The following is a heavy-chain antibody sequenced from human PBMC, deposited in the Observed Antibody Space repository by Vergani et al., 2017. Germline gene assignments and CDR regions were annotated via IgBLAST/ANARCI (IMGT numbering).Heavy chain of an antibody. CDR3: ARDLLSRAAAAGTGYWFDP. D-gene: IGHD6-13*01. CDR2: TYYRSKWYN. V-gene: IGHV6-1*01. CDR1: GDSVSSNSAA. Sequence: QVQLQQSGPGLVKPSQTLSLTCAISGDSVSSNSAAWNWIRQSPPRGLEWLGRTYYRSKWYNEYAVSVKRRITINPDTSKTQFSLQLNSVTPEDTAVYYCARDLLSRAAAAGTGYWFDPWGQGTLVTVSS. J-gene: IGHJ5*02.